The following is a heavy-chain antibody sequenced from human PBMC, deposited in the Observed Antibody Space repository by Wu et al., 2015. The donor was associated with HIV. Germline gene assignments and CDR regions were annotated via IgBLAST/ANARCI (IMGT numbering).Heavy chain of an antibody. J-gene: IGHJ4*02. D-gene: IGHD4-23*01. V-gene: IGHV1-69*12. CDR1: GDTFNIFA. Sequence: QVQLVQSGAEVKKPGSSVKVSCKASGDTFNIFAINWLRQAPGQGLEWMGGIIPAFGTTDYAGKFQGRVTISADDSANTAYMELKTLTSEDTAVYYCARPWQLRNGWPFFDYWGQGTLGHRLL. CDR3: ARPWQLRNGWPFFDY. CDR2: IIPAFGTT.